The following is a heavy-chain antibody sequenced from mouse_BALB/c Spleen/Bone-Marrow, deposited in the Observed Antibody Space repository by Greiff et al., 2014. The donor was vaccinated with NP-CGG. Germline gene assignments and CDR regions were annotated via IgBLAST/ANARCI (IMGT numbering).Heavy chain of an antibody. Sequence: EVQLQQSGPGLVKPSQSLSLTCTVTGYSITSDFAWNWIRQFPGNKLEWMGYISYYGITSYSPSLKSRISITRDTSKNQFFLQLNSVTSEDTATYYCARSYYAMDYWGQGISVTVSS. CDR1: GYSITSDFA. CDR3: ARSYYAMDY. CDR2: ISYYGIT. V-gene: IGHV3-2*02. J-gene: IGHJ4*01.